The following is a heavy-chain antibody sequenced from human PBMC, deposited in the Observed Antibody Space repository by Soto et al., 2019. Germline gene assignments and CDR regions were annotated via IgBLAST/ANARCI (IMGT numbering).Heavy chain of an antibody. V-gene: IGHV4-31*03. D-gene: IGHD2-21*02. Sequence: SETLSLTCTVSGGSISSGGYYWSWIRQHPGKGLEWIGYIYYSGSTYYNPSLKSRVTISVDTSKNQFSLKLSSVTAADTAVYYCAREVTAILNWFDPWGQGTLVTVSS. CDR2: IYYSGST. CDR3: AREVTAILNWFDP. CDR1: GGSISSGGYY. J-gene: IGHJ5*02.